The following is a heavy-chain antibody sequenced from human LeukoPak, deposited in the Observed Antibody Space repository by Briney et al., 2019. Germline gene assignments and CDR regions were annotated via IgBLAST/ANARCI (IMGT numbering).Heavy chain of an antibody. CDR2: INHSGST. D-gene: IGHD3-10*01. CDR3: ARDPPAIRGVTNWFDP. V-gene: IGHV4-34*01. CDR1: GGSFSGYY. Sequence: PSETLSLTCAVYGGSFSGYYWSWIRQPPGKGLEWIGEINHSGSTNYNPSLKSRVTISVDTSKNQFSLKLSSVTAADTAVYYCARDPPAIRGVTNWFDPWGQGTLVTVSS. J-gene: IGHJ5*02.